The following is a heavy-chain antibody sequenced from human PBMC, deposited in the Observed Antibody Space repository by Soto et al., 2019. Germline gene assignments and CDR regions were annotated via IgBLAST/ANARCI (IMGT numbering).Heavy chain of an antibody. J-gene: IGHJ6*02. CDR1: GFTFSDYY. D-gene: IGHD5-12*01. V-gene: IGHV3-11*05. CDR3: AREDIVAARKYYGRDV. Sequence: QVQLVESGGGLVKPGGSLRLSCAASGFTFSDYYMSWIRQAPGKGLEWVSYISSSSSYTNYADSVKGRFTISRDNAKNSLYLQMNSLRAEDTAVYYCAREDIVAARKYYGRDVWGQGTTVTVSS. CDR2: ISSSSSYT.